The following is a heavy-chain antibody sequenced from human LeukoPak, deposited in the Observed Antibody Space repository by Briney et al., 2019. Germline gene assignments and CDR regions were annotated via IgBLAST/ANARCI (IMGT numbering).Heavy chain of an antibody. D-gene: IGHD3-10*01. CDR2: IYYSGST. CDR1: GGSISSYY. J-gene: IGHJ6*02. CDR3: ARYYGSGSYDLPYYYYGMDV. Sequence: PSGTLSLTCTVSGGSISSYYWSWIRQPPGKGLEWIGYIYYSGSTNYNPSLKSRVTISVDTSKNQFSLKLSSVTAADTAVYYCARYYGSGSYDLPYYYYGMDVWGQGTTVTVSS. V-gene: IGHV4-59*01.